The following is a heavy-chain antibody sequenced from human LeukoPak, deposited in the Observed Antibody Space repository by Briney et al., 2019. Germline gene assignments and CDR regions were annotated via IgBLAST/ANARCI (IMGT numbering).Heavy chain of an antibody. Sequence: PSETLSLTCAVYGGSFSGYYWSWIRQPPGKGLEWIGEIKHSGSTNYNPSLKSRVTISVDTSKNQFSLKLSSVTAADTAVYYCARRRFLEPSDYWGQGTLVTVSS. CDR1: GGSFSGYY. D-gene: IGHD3-3*01. CDR3: ARRRFLEPSDY. CDR2: IKHSGST. V-gene: IGHV4-34*01. J-gene: IGHJ4*02.